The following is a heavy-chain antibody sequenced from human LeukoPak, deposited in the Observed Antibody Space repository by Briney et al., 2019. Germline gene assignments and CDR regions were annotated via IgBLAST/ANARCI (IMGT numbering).Heavy chain of an antibody. D-gene: IGHD1-26*01. CDR2: MNPNSGNT. V-gene: IGHV1-8*01. CDR3: AREASGSYYQNDY. J-gene: IGHJ4*02. Sequence: ASVKVSCKASGYAFTSYDINWVRQATGQGLEWMGWMNPNSGNTGYAQKFQGRVTMTRNTSISTAYMELSSLRSEDTAVYYCAREASGSYYQNDYWGQGTLVTVSS. CDR1: GYAFTSYD.